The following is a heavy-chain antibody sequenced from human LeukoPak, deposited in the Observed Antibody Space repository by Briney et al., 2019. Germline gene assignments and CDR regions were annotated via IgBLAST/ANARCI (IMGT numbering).Heavy chain of an antibody. Sequence: SETLSLTCTVSGGSISSGSYYWSWIRQPAGKGLEWIGRIYTSGSTNYNPSLKSRVTISVDTSKNQFSPKLSSVTAADTAVYYCARGESSGYYFDYWGQGTLVTVSS. D-gene: IGHD3-22*01. CDR1: GGSISSGSYY. CDR3: ARGESSGYYFDY. V-gene: IGHV4-61*02. J-gene: IGHJ4*02. CDR2: IYTSGST.